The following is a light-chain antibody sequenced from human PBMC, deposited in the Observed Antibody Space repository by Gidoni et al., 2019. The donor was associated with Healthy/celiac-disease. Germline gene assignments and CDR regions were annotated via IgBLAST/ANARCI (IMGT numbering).Light chain of an antibody. Sequence: DIQMTQSVSSVSASVGYRVTITCRASKGISNWLDWYQQKPGKAPKLLIYAASSLQSGVPSRFSGSGSGTDFTLNISSLQPEDFATYYCKQAKRFTWTFGQGTKVEIK. CDR3: KQAKRFTWT. V-gene: IGKV1-12*01. CDR1: KGISNW. J-gene: IGKJ1*01. CDR2: AAS.